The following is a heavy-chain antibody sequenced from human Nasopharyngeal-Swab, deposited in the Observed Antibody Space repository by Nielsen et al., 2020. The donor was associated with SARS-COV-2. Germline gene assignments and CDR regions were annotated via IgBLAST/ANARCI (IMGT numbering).Heavy chain of an antibody. J-gene: IGHJ4*02. V-gene: IGHV1-69*11. CDR2: INPGSGGT. D-gene: IGHD6-19*01. Sequence: WVRQAPGQGLEWMGMINPGSGGTTYAQKFQGRVTITADESTSTAYMELSSLRSEDTAVYYCARDGYSSGLGYWGQGTLVTVSS. CDR3: ARDGYSSGLGY.